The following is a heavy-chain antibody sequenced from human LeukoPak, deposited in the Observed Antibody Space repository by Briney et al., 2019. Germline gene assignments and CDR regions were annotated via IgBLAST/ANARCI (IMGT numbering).Heavy chain of an antibody. D-gene: IGHD4-11*01. CDR2: IYSGGST. J-gene: IGHJ6*02. CDR1: GFTFSNAW. CDR3: ARDRATDYYYGMDV. Sequence: GGSLRLSCAASGFTFSNAWMSWVRQAPGKGLEWVSVIYSGGSTYYADSVKGRFTISRDNSKNTLYLQMNSLRAEDTAVYYCARDRATDYYYGMDVWGQGTTVTVSS. V-gene: IGHV3-66*01.